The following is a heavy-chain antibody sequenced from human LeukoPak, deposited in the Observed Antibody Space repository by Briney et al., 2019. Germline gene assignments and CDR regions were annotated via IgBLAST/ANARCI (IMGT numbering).Heavy chain of an antibody. CDR1: GFTFSSYA. CDR3: AKNLRSSSWYGAGY. D-gene: IGHD6-13*01. V-gene: IGHV3-23*01. J-gene: IGHJ4*02. CDR2: ISGSGGST. Sequence: GGFLRLSCAASGFTFSSYAMSWVRQAPGKGLEWVSAISGSGGSTYYADSVKGRSTISRDNSKNTLYLQMNSLRAEDTAVYYCAKNLRSSSWYGAGYWGQGTLVTVSS.